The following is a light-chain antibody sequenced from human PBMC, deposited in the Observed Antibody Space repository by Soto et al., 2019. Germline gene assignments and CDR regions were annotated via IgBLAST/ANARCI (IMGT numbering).Light chain of an antibody. V-gene: IGLV2-14*03. CDR1: SSDVGYDY. J-gene: IGLJ2*01. CDR2: GVS. Sequence: QSALTQPASVSGSPGQSITISCIGTSSDVGYDYVSWYQQHTGKAPKLMIYGVSSRVSGVSDRFSASKSGNAASLTISGLQADDEADYYCSSYRNVNTVIFGGGTQLTVL. CDR3: SSYRNVNTVI.